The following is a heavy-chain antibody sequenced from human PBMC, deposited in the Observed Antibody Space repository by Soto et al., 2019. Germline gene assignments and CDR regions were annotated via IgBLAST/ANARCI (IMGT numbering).Heavy chain of an antibody. CDR3: ARGAVVGIGYFDL. CDR1: GFTFSSHS. Sequence: EVQLVESGGGLVKPGGSLRLSCAASGFTFSSHSVNWVRQAPGKGLEWVSCITATSSFIYYADSVKGRFTISRDNAKHSLYLQMDSLRVEDTAVDYCARGAVVGIGYFDLWGRGTLVTVSS. CDR2: ITATSSFI. V-gene: IGHV3-21*01. J-gene: IGHJ2*01. D-gene: IGHD6-19*01.